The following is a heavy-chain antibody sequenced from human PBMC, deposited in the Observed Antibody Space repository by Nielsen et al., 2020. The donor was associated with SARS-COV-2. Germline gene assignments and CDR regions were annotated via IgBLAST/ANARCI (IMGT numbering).Heavy chain of an antibody. V-gene: IGHV4-34*01. CDR2: INHSGST. CDR1: GGSFSGYY. J-gene: IGHJ4*02. CDR3: ARGRLGGPANDY. Sequence: SETLSLTCAVSGGSFSGYYWSWIRQPPGKGLEWIGEINHSGSTNYNPSLKSRVTISVDTSKNQFSLKLSSVTAADTAVYYCARGRLGGPANDYWGQGTLVTVSS. D-gene: IGHD1-26*01.